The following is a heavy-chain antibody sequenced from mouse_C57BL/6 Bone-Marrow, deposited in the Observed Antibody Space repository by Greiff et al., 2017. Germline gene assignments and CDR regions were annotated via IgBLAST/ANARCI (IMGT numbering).Heavy chain of an antibody. Sequence: QVQLQQPGTELVKPGASVKLSCKASGYTFTSYWMHWVKQRPGQGLEWIGNINPSNGGTNYNEKFKSKATLTVDKSSSTAYMQRSSLTSEDSAVYYCARGITTVVAHFDYWGQGTTLTVSS. J-gene: IGHJ2*01. CDR3: ARGITTVVAHFDY. CDR2: INPSNGGT. CDR1: GYTFTSYW. D-gene: IGHD1-1*01. V-gene: IGHV1-53*01.